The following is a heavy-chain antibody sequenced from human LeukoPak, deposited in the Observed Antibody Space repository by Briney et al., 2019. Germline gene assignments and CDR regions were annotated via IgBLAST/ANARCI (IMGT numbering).Heavy chain of an antibody. D-gene: IGHD6-13*01. V-gene: IGHV4-31*03. J-gene: IGHJ5*02. CDR3: ARDRSSSWYREFDP. CDR2: IYYSGST. CDR1: GGSISSGGYY. Sequence: PSQTLSLTCTVSGGSISSGGYYWSWIRQHPGKGLEWIGYIYYSGSTYYNPSLKSRVTISVDTSKNQFSLKLSSVTAADTAVYYCARDRSSSWYREFDPWGQGTLVTVSS.